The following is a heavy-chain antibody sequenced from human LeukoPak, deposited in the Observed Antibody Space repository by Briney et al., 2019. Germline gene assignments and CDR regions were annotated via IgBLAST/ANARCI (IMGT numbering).Heavy chain of an antibody. CDR3: ARPHSSGSRDAFDI. Sequence: GGSLRLSCAASGFTFSSYGMHWVRQAPGKGLEWVAVIWYDGSNKYYADSVKGRFTISRDNSKNTLYLQMNSLRAEDTAVYYCARPHSSGSRDAFDIWGQGTMVTVSS. CDR2: IWYDGSNK. J-gene: IGHJ3*02. CDR1: GFTFSSYG. D-gene: IGHD6-19*01. V-gene: IGHV3-33*01.